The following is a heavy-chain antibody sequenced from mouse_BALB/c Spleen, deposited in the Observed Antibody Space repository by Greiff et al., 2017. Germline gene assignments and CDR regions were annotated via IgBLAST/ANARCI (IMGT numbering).Heavy chain of an antibody. CDR2: INPSSGYT. D-gene: IGHD4-1*01. CDR1: GYTFTSYT. Sequence: VQLQQSGAELARPGASVKMSCKASGYTFTSYTMHWVKQRPGQGLEWIGYINPSSGYTNYNQKFKDKATLTADKSSSTAYMQLSSLTSEDSAVYYFARSLGLAWFAYGGQGTLVTVSA. V-gene: IGHV1-4*01. J-gene: IGHJ3*01. CDR3: ARSLGLAWFAY.